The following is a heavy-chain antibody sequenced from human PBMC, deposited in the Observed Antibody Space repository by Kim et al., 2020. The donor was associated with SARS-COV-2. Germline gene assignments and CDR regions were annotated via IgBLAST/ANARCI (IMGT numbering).Heavy chain of an antibody. CDR3: VRIGSLYYYGMDV. V-gene: IGHV3-72*01. D-gene: IGHD3-10*01. Sequence: EYAASVQGRFTISRDESNTSLYLQMNSLTTEDTAVYYCVRIGSLYYYGMDVWGQGTTVTVSS. J-gene: IGHJ6*02.